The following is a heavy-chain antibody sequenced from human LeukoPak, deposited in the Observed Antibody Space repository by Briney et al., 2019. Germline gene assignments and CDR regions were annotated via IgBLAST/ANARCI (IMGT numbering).Heavy chain of an antibody. CDR1: GGSFSGYY. Sequence: SETLSLTCAVYGGSFSGYYWSWIRQPPGKGLEWIGEINHSGSTNYNPSLKSRVTISVDTSKNQFSLKLSSVTAADTAVYYCAGIRDGWGGYFDYWGQGTLVTVSS. CDR3: AGIRDGWGGYFDY. D-gene: IGHD5-24*01. J-gene: IGHJ4*02. V-gene: IGHV4-34*01. CDR2: INHSGST.